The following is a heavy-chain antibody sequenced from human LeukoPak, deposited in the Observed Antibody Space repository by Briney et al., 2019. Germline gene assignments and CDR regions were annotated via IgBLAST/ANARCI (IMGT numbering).Heavy chain of an antibody. Sequence: ASVKVSCKASGYTFTSYGISGVRQAPGQGLEWMGWTSAYNDNTNYAQKFQGRVTMTTDTSTSTAYMELRSLRSDDTAVYYCARGGGDGYNPDYWGQGTLVTVSS. CDR2: TSAYNDNT. CDR3: ARGGGDGYNPDY. V-gene: IGHV1-18*04. CDR1: GYTFTSYG. J-gene: IGHJ4*02. D-gene: IGHD5-24*01.